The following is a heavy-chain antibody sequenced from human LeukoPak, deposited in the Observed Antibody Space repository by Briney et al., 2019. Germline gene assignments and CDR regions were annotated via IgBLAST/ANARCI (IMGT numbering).Heavy chain of an antibody. Sequence: PGGSLRLSCEGSGYTFTTYAMSWVRQAPEKGLEWVSAISGSGGSTYYADSVKGRFTISRDSSKNTMYLQMNSLRAEDTAVYYCANEHYNGSGTGMDVWGQGTTVTVSS. CDR2: ISGSGGST. CDR3: ANEHYNGSGTGMDV. J-gene: IGHJ6*02. D-gene: IGHD3-10*01. V-gene: IGHV3-23*01. CDR1: GYTFTTYA.